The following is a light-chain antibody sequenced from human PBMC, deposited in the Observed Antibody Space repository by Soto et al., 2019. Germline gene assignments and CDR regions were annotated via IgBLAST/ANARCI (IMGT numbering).Light chain of an antibody. CDR3: QQYNAYPGT. Sequence: DIQMTQSPSTLSASVGDRVTITCRASQSVSRQLAWYQQKRGKAPKLLVHAASSLEGGVPSRFSGSGSGTEFTLTISSLQPDDFATYYCQQYNAYPGTFGQGTKVEI. J-gene: IGKJ1*01. V-gene: IGKV1-5*01. CDR1: QSVSRQ. CDR2: AAS.